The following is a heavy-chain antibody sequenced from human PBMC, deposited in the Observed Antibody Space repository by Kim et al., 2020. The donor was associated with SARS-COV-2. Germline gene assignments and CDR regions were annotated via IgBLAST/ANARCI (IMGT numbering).Heavy chain of an antibody. CDR2: ISNDGSNN. CDR3: AKDLSYYYDSSGYAFDI. V-gene: IGHV3-30*18. Sequence: GGSLRLSCAASGFTFSSYGMHWVRQAPGKGLEWVADISNDGSNNYYADSVKGRFTISRDNSKNTLYLQMNSLRAEDTAVYYCAKDLSYYYDSSGYAFDIWGQGTMVTVSS. J-gene: IGHJ3*02. CDR1: GFTFSSYG. D-gene: IGHD3-22*01.